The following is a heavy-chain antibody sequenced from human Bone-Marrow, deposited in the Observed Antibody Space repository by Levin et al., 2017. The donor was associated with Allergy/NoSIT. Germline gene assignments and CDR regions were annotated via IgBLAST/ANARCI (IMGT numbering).Heavy chain of an antibody. Sequence: GASVKVSCKASGYTFTSYDINWVRQATGQGLEWMGWMNPNSGNTGYAQKFQGRVTMTRNTSISTAYMELSSLRSEDTAVYYCARGRIAAEDFDYWGQGTLVTVSS. CDR2: MNPNSGNT. J-gene: IGHJ4*02. V-gene: IGHV1-8*01. D-gene: IGHD6-13*01. CDR3: ARGRIAAEDFDY. CDR1: GYTFTSYD.